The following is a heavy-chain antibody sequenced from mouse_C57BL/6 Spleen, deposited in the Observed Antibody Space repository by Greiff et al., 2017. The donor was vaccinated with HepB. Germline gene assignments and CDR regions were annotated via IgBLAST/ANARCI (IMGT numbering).Heavy chain of an antibody. V-gene: IGHV1-83*01. Sequence: VQLQQSGPELVKPGASVKMSCKASGYTFTDYYMHWVKQKPGKGLEWIGEIYPGSGNTYYNEKFKGKATLTADTSSSTAYMQLSSLTSEDSAVYFCARSGATVVAGDYWGQGTTLTVSS. CDR2: YPGSGNTY. CDR3: RSGATVVAGDY. J-gene: IGHJ2*01. CDR1: YTFTDYYM. D-gene: IGHD1-1*01.